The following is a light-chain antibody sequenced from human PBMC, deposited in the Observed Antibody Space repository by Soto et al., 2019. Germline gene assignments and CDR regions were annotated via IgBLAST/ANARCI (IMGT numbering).Light chain of an antibody. Sequence: QSVLTQPPSVSAAPGQKVTISCSGSSSNIGNNYVSWYQQLPGTAPKLLIYDNNKRPSGIPDRFSGSKSGTSATLGITGLQTGDEADYYCGTWDSSLSAHVFGPGP. CDR1: SSNIGNNY. CDR3: GTWDSSLSAHV. V-gene: IGLV1-51*01. CDR2: DNN. J-gene: IGLJ1*01.